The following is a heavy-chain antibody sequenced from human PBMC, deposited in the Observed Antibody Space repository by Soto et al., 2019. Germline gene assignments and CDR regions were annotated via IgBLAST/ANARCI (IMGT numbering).Heavy chain of an antibody. CDR1: GFSLRTSGVG. CDR2: IYWNDDK. Sequence: QITLKESGPTLVKPTQTLTLTCIFSGFSLRTSGVGVGWIRQPPGKALEWLGFIYWNDDKRYSPSLKSRLTITKDNSKNQVGLTMTNIDPVDTATYYCAKSGSSGWYGWFDPWGQGTLVTVSS. J-gene: IGHJ5*02. CDR3: AKSGSSGWYGWFDP. V-gene: IGHV2-5*01. D-gene: IGHD6-19*01.